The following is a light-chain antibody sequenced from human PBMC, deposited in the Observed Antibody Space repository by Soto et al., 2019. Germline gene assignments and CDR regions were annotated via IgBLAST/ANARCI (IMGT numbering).Light chain of an antibody. V-gene: IGKV3-11*01. Sequence: EIVLTQSPATLSLSPGERATLSCRASQSVSSYLAWYQKKPGQAPRLLIYDATNRATGIPARFSGNGFGTDFIVTISSLEPEDFAVYYCQQRSNWPTFGPGTKVDI. CDR2: DAT. CDR1: QSVSSY. J-gene: IGKJ3*01. CDR3: QQRSNWPT.